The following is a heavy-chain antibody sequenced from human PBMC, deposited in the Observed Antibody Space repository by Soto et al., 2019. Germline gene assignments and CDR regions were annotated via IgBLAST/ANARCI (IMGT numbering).Heavy chain of an antibody. J-gene: IGHJ6*02. V-gene: IGHV1-69*06. CDR3: ASPRADIVVVPAAQSYGMDV. CDR2: IIPIFGTA. CDR1: GCTFSSYA. D-gene: IGHD2-2*01. Sequence: GASVKVSCKASGCTFSSYAISCVRQAPGQVLEWMGGIIPIFGTANYAQKFQGRVTITADKSTSTAYMELSSLRSEDTAVYYCASPRADIVVVPAAQSYGMDVWGQGTTVTVSS.